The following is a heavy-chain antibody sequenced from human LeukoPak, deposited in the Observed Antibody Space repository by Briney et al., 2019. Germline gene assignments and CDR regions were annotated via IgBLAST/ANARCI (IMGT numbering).Heavy chain of an antibody. J-gene: IGHJ4*02. Sequence: GGSLRLSCVASGFTFSAFWISWVRQAPGKGLEWVANINRDGSDIYYADSVKGRFTISRDNAKNSLYLHMNSLRAEDTAVYYCDTGRSRGGSYWGQGTLVTVSS. CDR1: GFTFSAFW. CDR2: INRDGSDI. CDR3: DTGRSRGGSY. D-gene: IGHD3-16*01. V-gene: IGHV3-7*01.